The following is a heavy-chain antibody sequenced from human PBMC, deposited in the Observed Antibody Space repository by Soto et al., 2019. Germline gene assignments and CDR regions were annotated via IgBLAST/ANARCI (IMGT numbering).Heavy chain of an antibody. CDR1: GGSISSGGYY. CDR3: ARDQNWGCFDY. D-gene: IGHD7-27*01. J-gene: IGHJ4*02. CDR2: IYYSGST. V-gene: IGHV4-31*03. Sequence: QVQLQESGPGLVKPSQTLSLTCTVSGGSISSGGYYWSWIRQHPGKGLEWIGYIYYSGSTYYNPSRKSRVTISVDTSKNQSSPKLSSVTAADTAVYYCARDQNWGCFDYWCQGTLVTVSS.